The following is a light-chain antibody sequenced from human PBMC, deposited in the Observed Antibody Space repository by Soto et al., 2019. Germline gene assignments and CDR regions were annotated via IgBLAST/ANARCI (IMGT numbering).Light chain of an antibody. Sequence: QSALTQPRSVSGSPGQSVTISCTGTSSDVGGYNYVSWYQQHPGKAPKLMIYDVSKQPSGVPDRFSGSKSGNTASLTISGLQAEDEADYYCCSYAGSSVGVFGGGTKVTVL. J-gene: IGLJ3*02. CDR1: SSDVGGYNY. CDR2: DVS. V-gene: IGLV2-11*01. CDR3: CSYAGSSVGV.